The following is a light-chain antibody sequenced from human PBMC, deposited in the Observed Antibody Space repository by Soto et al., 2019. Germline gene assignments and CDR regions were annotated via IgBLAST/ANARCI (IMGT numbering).Light chain of an antibody. J-gene: IGKJ1*01. CDR2: AAS. V-gene: IGKV1-39*01. CDR1: QRVSTY. CDR3: HQTSSVPPT. Sequence: DIQMTQSPSSLSASVGDRVTITCRASQRVSTYLNWYQQRPGKAPKLLIYAASTLQTGVPSTFSGSASGTNFTLTISSLQPEDFATYYCHQTSSVPPTLGQATKVDSK.